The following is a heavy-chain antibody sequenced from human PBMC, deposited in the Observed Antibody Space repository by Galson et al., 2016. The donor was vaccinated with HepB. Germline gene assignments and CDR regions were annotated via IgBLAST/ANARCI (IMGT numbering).Heavy chain of an antibody. D-gene: IGHD5-12*01. J-gene: IGHJ4*02. Sequence: SLRLSCAASGFTFSRYWMHWVRQAPGKGLVWVSRTNTDGTRINYADSVSGRFTISRDNAKNTLYLQMSSLRAEDTAVYYCARGGDGYNGYGDYWGQGTLVTVSS. CDR3: ARGGDGYNGYGDY. V-gene: IGHV3-74*01. CDR2: TNTDGTRI. CDR1: GFTFSRYW.